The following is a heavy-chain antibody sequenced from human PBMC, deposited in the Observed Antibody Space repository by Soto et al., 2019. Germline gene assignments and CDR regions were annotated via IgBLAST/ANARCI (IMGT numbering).Heavy chain of an antibody. CDR2: IKSKTDGGTT. Sequence: EVQLVESGGGLVKPGGSLRLSCAASGFTFSNAWMSWVRQAPGKGLEWVGRIKSKTDGGTTDYAAPVKGRFTISRDDSKNTLYLQMNSLKTEDAAVYYCTTSTASGYSSCWYSDLCFDYWGQGTLVTDSS. D-gene: IGHD6-19*01. CDR3: TTSTASGYSSCWYSDLCFDY. J-gene: IGHJ4*02. V-gene: IGHV3-15*01. CDR1: GFTFSNAW.